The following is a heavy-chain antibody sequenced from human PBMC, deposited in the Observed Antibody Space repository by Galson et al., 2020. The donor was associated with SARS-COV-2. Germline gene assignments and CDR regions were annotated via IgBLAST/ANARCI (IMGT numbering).Heavy chain of an antibody. CDR2: IDWDDDE. V-gene: IGHV2-70*11. Sequence: ESGPTLMKPTQTLTLTCTFSGFSLSTSGMCVSWIRQPPAKALEWLARIDWDDDEYYSTSLKTRLTISKDTSKNQVVLTMTNMDPVDTATYYCARIDSSGCRGNYWGQGTLVTVSS. J-gene: IGHJ4*02. D-gene: IGHD6-19*01. CDR1: GFSLSTSGMC. CDR3: ARIDSSGCRGNY.